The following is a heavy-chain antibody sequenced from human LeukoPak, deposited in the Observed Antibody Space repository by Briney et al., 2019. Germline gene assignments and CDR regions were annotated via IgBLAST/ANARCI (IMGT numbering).Heavy chain of an antibody. CDR2: IKSKPDWETT. V-gene: IGHV3-15*01. CDR3: TTRSVLWF. CDR1: GFTFSNAW. Sequence: PGGTLRLSCAASGFTFSNAWMSWVRQAPGKGLEWVGRIKSKPDWETTQYASPVKGRFTISRDDSKNTLYLQIISLKTEDRAVYYCTTRSVLWFWGRGTLVSVPS. D-gene: IGHD3-10*01. J-gene: IGHJ4*02.